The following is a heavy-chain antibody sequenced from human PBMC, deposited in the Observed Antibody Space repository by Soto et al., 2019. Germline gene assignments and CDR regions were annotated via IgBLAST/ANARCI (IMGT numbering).Heavy chain of an antibody. CDR2: ISGSGGST. CDR3: AKCLADCSGGSCYQYYFDY. V-gene: IGHV3-23*01. J-gene: IGHJ4*02. Sequence: GSLRLSCAASGFTFSSYAMSWVRQAPGKGLEWVSAISGSGGSTYYADSVKGRFTISRDNSKNTLYLQMNSLRAEDTAVYYCAKCLADCSGGSCYQYYFDYWGQGTLVTVSS. CDR1: GFTFSSYA. D-gene: IGHD2-15*01.